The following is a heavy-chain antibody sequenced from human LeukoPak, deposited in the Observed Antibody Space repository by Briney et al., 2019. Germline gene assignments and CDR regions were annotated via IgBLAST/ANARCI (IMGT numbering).Heavy chain of an antibody. CDR1: GFTFSTYW. CDR2: IRYDGSNK. V-gene: IGHV3-30*02. J-gene: IGHJ6*03. Sequence: GGSLRLSCAATGFTFSTYWMSWVRQAPGKGLEWVAFIRYDGSNKYYADSVKGRFTISRDNSKNTLYLQMNSLRAEDTAVYYCAKQAGIAVAGTLYYYYYMDVWGKGTTVTISS. CDR3: AKQAGIAVAGTLYYYYYMDV. D-gene: IGHD6-19*01.